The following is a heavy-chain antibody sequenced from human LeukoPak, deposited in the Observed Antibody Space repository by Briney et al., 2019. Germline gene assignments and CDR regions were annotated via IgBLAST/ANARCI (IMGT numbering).Heavy chain of an antibody. CDR2: IYYSGST. J-gene: IGHJ5*02. Sequence: PSETLSLTCTVSGGSISSSSYYWGWIRQPPGKGLEWIGSIYYSGSTYYNPSLKSRVTTSVDTSKNQFSLKLSSVTAADTAVYYCARLWQNWFDPWGQGTLVTVSS. CDR1: GGSISSSSYY. V-gene: IGHV4-39*01. CDR3: ARLWQNWFDP.